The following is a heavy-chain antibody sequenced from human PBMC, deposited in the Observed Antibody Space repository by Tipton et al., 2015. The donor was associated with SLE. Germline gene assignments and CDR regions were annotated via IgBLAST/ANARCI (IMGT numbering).Heavy chain of an antibody. CDR2: IHTSGRT. J-gene: IGHJ1*01. Sequence: TLSLTCTVSGDSISSGSYCWNWIRQPAGKGLEWIGYIHTSGRTNYNPSLKSRVAISVDTSKNQFSLRLSSVTAADTAVYHCARGYFQTSCYYGDCWCQGTLVTVSS. CDR3: ARGYFQTSCYYGDC. D-gene: IGHD3-22*01. V-gene: IGHV4-61*09. CDR1: GDSISSGSYC.